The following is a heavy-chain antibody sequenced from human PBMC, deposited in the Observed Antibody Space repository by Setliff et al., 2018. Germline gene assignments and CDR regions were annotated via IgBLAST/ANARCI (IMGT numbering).Heavy chain of an antibody. CDR3: ARGLNTESWTPLY. J-gene: IGHJ4*02. CDR2: IYTKGGT. D-gene: IGHD2-15*01. V-gene: IGHV4-4*08. CDR1: GGSMTDFF. Sequence: SETLSLTCSVAGGSMTDFFWHWFRRPPGKGLEWIGYIYTKGGTNYSPSLKSRVTMSVDRSRNQFSLTLSSVSAADRAVYYCARGLNTESWTPLYWCPGTLVTVSS.